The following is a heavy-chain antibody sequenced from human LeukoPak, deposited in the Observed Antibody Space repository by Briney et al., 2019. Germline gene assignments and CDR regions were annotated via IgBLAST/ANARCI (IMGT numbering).Heavy chain of an antibody. J-gene: IGHJ4*02. Sequence: SQTLSLTCTISGDCVSSNSAAWNWIRQPPSKGLEWLGRTYFRSKWSNDYAVSVKSRITINPDTSKNQFSLQLNSVTPEDTAVYYCAREIVLPSRVRRFDYWGQGTLVTVSS. CDR2: TYFRSKWSN. CDR3: AREIVLPSRVRRFDY. D-gene: IGHD2/OR15-2a*01. CDR1: GDCVSSNSAA. V-gene: IGHV6-1*01.